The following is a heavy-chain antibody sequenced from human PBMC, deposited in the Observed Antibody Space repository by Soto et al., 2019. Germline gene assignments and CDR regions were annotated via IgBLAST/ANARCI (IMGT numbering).Heavy chain of an antibody. J-gene: IGHJ4*02. CDR3: GKGAYGTGSYDS. D-gene: IGHD3-10*01. V-gene: IGHV3-23*01. CDR1: GFTFSSYA. CDR2: ISGSGDYT. Sequence: EVQLLESGGGLVQPGGSLRVSCAASGFTFSSYAMTWVRQAPGKGLEWVSGISGSGDYTYSADSMKGRFTISRDNSKNTLDLQMNSLRAEDTAVYYCGKGAYGTGSYDSWGQGTLVTVSS.